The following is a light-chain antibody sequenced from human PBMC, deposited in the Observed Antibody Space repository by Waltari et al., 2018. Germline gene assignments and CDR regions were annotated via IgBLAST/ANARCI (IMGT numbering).Light chain of an antibody. Sequence: KVMTQTPLSLPVTPGEPASISCSSSQSLLDSDGYTHLHWYLQKPGQSPQLLIYLGSNRASGVPDRFSGSGSGTDFTLKISRVEADDVGVYYCMQTLQTPYSFGQGTKVEIQ. CDR1: QSLLDSDGYTH. V-gene: IGKV2-28*01. CDR3: MQTLQTPYS. J-gene: IGKJ2*03. CDR2: LGS.